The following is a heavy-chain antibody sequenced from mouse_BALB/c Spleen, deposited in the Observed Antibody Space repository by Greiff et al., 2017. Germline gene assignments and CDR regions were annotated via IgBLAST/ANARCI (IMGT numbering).Heavy chain of an antibody. CDR3: ARDGTVVATDYYAMDY. CDR2: INPSSGYT. J-gene: IGHJ4*01. CDR1: GYTFTSYT. V-gene: IGHV1-4*01. Sequence: VQLQQSGAELARPGASVKMSCKASGYTFTSYTMHWVKQRPGQGLEWIGYINPSSGYTNYNQKFKDKATLTADKSSSTAYMQLSSLTSEDSAVYYCARDGTVVATDYYAMDYWGQGTSVTVSS. D-gene: IGHD1-1*01.